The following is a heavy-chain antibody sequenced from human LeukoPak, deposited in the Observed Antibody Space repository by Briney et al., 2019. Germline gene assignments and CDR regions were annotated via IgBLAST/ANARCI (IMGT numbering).Heavy chain of an antibody. CDR2: IYSGGST. J-gene: IGHJ4*02. V-gene: IGHV3-66*01. D-gene: IGHD3-10*01. CDR1: GFTVSSNY. CDR3: ARGGGVGSGSQFDY. Sequence: PGGSLRLSCAASGFTVSSNYMSWVRQAPGKGLEWVSVIYSGGSTYYADSVKGRFTISRDNSKNTLYLQMNSLRAEDTAVYYCARGGGVGSGSQFDYWGQGTLVTVSS.